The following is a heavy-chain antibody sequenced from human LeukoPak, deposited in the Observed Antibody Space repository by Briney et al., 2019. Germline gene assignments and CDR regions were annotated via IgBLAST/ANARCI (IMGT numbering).Heavy chain of an antibody. Sequence: SETLSLTCTVSGGSISSGGYYWSWIRQHPGKGLERIGRIYSSGSTNYNPSLKTRVTMSLDTSKNQFSLNLTTVTAADTAVYYCARTSARGAQFDYWGQGTLVTVSS. CDR2: IYSSGST. CDR3: ARTSARGAQFDY. D-gene: IGHD3-10*01. CDR1: GGSISSGGYY. J-gene: IGHJ4*02. V-gene: IGHV4-61*08.